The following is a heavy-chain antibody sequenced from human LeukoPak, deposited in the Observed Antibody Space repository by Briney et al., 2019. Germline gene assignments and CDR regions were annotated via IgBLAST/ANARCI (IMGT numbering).Heavy chain of an antibody. D-gene: IGHD3-10*01. J-gene: IGHJ5*02. CDR2: INHSGST. Sequence: SETLSLTCAVYGGSFSGYYWSWIRQPPGKGLEWIGEINHSGSTNYNPSLKSRVAISVDTSKNQFSLKLSSVTAADTAVYYCARARITMVRGVAADWFDPWGQGTLVTVSS. CDR1: GGSFSGYY. V-gene: IGHV4-34*01. CDR3: ARARITMVRGVAADWFDP.